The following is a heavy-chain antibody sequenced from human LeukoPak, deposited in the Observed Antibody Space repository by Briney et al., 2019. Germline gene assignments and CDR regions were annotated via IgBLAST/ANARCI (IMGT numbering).Heavy chain of an antibody. CDR1: GFTFSSYS. Sequence: PGGSLRLSCAASGFTFSSYSMNWIRQAPGKGLEWVSSISSSSSYIYYADSVKGRFTISRDNAKNSLYLQMNSLRAEDTAVYYCASVVAAAGIPWGQGTLVTVSS. J-gene: IGHJ5*02. V-gene: IGHV3-21*01. CDR2: ISSSSSYI. CDR3: ASVVAAAGIP. D-gene: IGHD6-13*01.